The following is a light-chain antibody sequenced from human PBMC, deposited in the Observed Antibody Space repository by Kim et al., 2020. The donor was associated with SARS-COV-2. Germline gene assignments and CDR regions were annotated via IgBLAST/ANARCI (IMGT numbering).Light chain of an antibody. CDR2: AAS. CDR1: QGMNNY. V-gene: IGKV1-27*01. Sequence: ASVGDRVTITCRASQGMNNYLAWYQQKPGKVPKLLIYAASALQSGVPSRFSGSGSGTDFTLTISSLQPEDVATYYCQKYNSAPRTFGQGTKVDIK. CDR3: QKYNSAPRT. J-gene: IGKJ1*01.